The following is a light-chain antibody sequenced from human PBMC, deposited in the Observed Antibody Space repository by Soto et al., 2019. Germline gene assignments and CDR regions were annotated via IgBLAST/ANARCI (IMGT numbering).Light chain of an antibody. CDR1: QSVSSN. CDR3: QQYGSSPET. Sequence: EIVMTQSPTTLSVSPGDRANIPCRASQSVSSNLAWYQQRPGQAPRILISGASTRATGIPDRFSGWGPGTDLTLRITRLEPEDFAVCFCQQYGSSPETFGQGTEVDI. J-gene: IGKJ1*01. V-gene: IGKV3-20*01. CDR2: GAS.